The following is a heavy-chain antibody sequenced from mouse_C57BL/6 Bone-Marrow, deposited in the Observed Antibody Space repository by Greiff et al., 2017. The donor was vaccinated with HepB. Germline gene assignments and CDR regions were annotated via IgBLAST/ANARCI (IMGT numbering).Heavy chain of an antibody. J-gene: IGHJ2*01. Sequence: QVQLQQSGAELVRPGTSVKVSCKASGYAFTNYLMEWVKQRPGQGLEWIGVINPGSGGTNYNEKFKGKATLTADKSSSTAYMQLSSLTSEDSAVYFCAIYYYGYFDYWGQGTTLTVSS. CDR3: AIYYYGYFDY. CDR2: INPGSGGT. CDR1: GYAFTNYL. D-gene: IGHD1-1*01. V-gene: IGHV1-54*01.